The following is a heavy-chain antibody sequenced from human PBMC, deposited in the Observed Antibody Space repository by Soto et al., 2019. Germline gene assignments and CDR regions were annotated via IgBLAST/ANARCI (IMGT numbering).Heavy chain of an antibody. Sequence: GGSLRLSCAASGFTFSSYGMHWVRQAPGKGLEWVAVIWYDGSNKYYANSVKGRFTISRDNSKNTLYLQMNSLRAEDTAVYYCARDAYSGYDLVDYWGQGTLVTVSS. D-gene: IGHD5-12*01. J-gene: IGHJ4*02. CDR2: IWYDGSNK. CDR1: GFTFSSYG. V-gene: IGHV3-33*01. CDR3: ARDAYSGYDLVDY.